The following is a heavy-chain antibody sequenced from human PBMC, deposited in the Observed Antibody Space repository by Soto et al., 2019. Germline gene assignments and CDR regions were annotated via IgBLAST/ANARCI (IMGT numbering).Heavy chain of an antibody. Sequence: SVKVSCKASGGTFSSYAISWVRQAPGQGLEWMGGIIPIFGTANYAQKFQGRVTITADESTSTAYMELSSLRSEDTAVYYCAREPNYDILTGLYYYGMDVWGQGTTVTVSS. CDR2: IIPIFGTA. CDR1: GGTFSSYA. D-gene: IGHD3-9*01. J-gene: IGHJ6*02. CDR3: AREPNYDILTGLYYYGMDV. V-gene: IGHV1-69*13.